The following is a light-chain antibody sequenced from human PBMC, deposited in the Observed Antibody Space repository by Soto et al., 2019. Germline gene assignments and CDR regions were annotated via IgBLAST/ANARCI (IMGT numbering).Light chain of an antibody. J-gene: IGLJ2*01. Sequence: QSVLTQPASVSGSPGQSITISCTGTSSDVGSYNLVSWYQQYPGKAPKLMIYEGNKRPSGVSNRFSGSKSGNTASLTISGLQAEDEADYYCCSYAGSSTLVFGGGTTLTVL. CDR1: SSDVGSYNL. CDR3: CSYAGSSTLV. CDR2: EGN. V-gene: IGLV2-23*01.